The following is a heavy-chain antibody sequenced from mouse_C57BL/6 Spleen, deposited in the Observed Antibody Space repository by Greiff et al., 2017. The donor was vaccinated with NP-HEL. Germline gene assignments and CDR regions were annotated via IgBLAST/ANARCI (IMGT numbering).Heavy chain of an antibody. CDR3: TTLTGTRY. D-gene: IGHD4-1*01. CDR2: IDPENGDT. V-gene: IGHV14-4*01. CDR1: GFNIKDDY. J-gene: IGHJ2*01. Sequence: EVQLQQSGAELVRPGASVKLSCTASGFNIKDDYMHWVKQRPEQGLEWIGWIDPENGDTEYASKFQGKATITADTSSNTAYLQLSSLTSDDTAVYYCTTLTGTRYWGQGTTLTVSS.